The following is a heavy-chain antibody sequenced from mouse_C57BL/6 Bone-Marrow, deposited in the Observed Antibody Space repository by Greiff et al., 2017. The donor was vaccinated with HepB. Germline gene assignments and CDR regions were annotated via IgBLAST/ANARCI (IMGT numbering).Heavy chain of an antibody. J-gene: IGHJ1*03. CDR3: ARYQYYYGNYNWYFDV. V-gene: IGHV1-69*01. CDR2: IDPSDSYT. CDR1: GYTFTSYW. D-gene: IGHD2-1*01. Sequence: QVQLQQPGAELVMPGASVKLSCKASGYTFTSYWMHWVKQRPGQGLEWIGEIDPSDSYTNYNQKFKGKSTLTVDKSSSTAYMQLSSLTSEDSAVYYCARYQYYYGNYNWYFDVWGTGTTVTVAS.